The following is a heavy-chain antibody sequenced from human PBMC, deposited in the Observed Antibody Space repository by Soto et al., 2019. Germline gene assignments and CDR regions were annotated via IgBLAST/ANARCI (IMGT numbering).Heavy chain of an antibody. CDR3: AKGLWFGELPFDAFDI. J-gene: IGHJ3*02. D-gene: IGHD3-10*01. CDR1: GFTFSSYG. V-gene: IGHV3-30*18. Sequence: QVQLVESGGGVVQPGRSLRLSCAASGFTFSSYGMHWVRQASGKGLEWVAVISYDGRNKYYADPVKGRFTISRDNSKXSRYLQMNSLRAEDTAVYYCAKGLWFGELPFDAFDIWGQGTMVTVSS. CDR2: ISYDGRNK.